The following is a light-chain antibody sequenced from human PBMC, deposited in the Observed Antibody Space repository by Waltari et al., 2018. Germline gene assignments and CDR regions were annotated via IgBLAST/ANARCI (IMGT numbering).Light chain of an antibody. V-gene: IGLV1-36*01. CDR3: AAWDDSRSSYV. Sequence: QSVLTQPPSVSEAPGQRVTIVCSGSSSNIGNNRVNWYQQFPGKSPKLLINYDDLLASGVSDRFSGSKSGSSASLAISGLQSEDEADYYCAAWDDSRSSYVFGSGTKVTVL. CDR1: SSNIGNNR. CDR2: YDD. J-gene: IGLJ1*01.